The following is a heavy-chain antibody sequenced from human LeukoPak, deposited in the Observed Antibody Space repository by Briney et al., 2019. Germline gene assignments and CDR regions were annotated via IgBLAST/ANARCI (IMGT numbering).Heavy chain of an antibody. CDR3: ARDSGLRAFDL. CDR2: ISSSSSYI. V-gene: IGHV3-21*01. D-gene: IGHD3-10*01. J-gene: IGHJ2*01. CDR1: GFTFSSYS. Sequence: PGGSLRLSCAASGFTFSSYSMNWVRQAPGKGLEWVSSISSSSSYIYYADSVKGRFTISRDNAKNSLFLQMNSLRAEDTAVYYCARDSGLRAFDLWGRGALVTVSS.